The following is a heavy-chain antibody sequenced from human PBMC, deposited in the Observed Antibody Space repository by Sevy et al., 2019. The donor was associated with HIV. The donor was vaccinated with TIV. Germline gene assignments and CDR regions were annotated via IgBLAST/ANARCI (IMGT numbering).Heavy chain of an antibody. J-gene: IGHJ6*02. Sequence: GGSLRLSCAASGFTFSSYSMNWVRQAPGKGLEWVSYISSSRSTIYYAYSVKGRFTISRDNAKNSLYLQMNSLRAEDTAVYYCARDRCSSTSCYRDYYYGMDVWGQGTTVTVSS. CDR1: GFTFSSYS. V-gene: IGHV3-48*01. D-gene: IGHD2-2*02. CDR2: ISSSRSTI. CDR3: ARDRCSSTSCYRDYYYGMDV.